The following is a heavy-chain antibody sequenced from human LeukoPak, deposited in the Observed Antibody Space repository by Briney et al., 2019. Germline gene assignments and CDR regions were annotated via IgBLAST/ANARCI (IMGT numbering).Heavy chain of an antibody. CDR1: GGSISSSSYF. J-gene: IGHJ6*03. V-gene: IGHV4-39*07. CDR2: MYDSGSS. Sequence: TSETLSLTCTVSGGSISSSSYFWGWIRQPPGKGLEWIGSMYDSGSSFYNPSLKSRVTISVDTSKNQFSLKLNSVTAADTAVYYCAREPRYCSRTTSCYHANYFYYMDVWGKGTTVTVSS. D-gene: IGHD2-2*01. CDR3: AREPRYCSRTTSCYHANYFYYMDV.